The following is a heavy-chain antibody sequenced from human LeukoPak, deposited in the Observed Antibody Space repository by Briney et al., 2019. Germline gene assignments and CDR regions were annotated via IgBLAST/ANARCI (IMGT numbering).Heavy chain of an antibody. CDR3: AREEVTDLLNWFDP. J-gene: IGHJ5*02. D-gene: IGHD2-21*02. CDR2: INHSGST. V-gene: IGHV4-39*07. CDR1: GGSVSSGSYY. Sequence: PSETLSLTCTVSGGSVSSGSYYWSWIRQPPGKGLEWIGEINHSGSTNYNPSLKSRVTISVDTSKNQFSLKLSSVTAADTAVYYCAREEVTDLLNWFDPWGQGTLVTVSS.